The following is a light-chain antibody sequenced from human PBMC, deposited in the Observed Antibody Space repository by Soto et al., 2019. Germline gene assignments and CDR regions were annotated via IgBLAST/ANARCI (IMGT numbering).Light chain of an antibody. J-gene: IGLJ1*01. CDR2: DVT. CDR1: SSDVGGYNF. CDR3: SSYTSSSTLV. V-gene: IGLV2-14*01. Sequence: QSALTQPASVSGSPGQSITISCTGTSSDVGGYNFVSWYQQHPGKAPKIMIYDVTNRPSGVSNRFSGSKSGNTASLTISGLQAEDEADYYCSSYTSSSTLVFGTGNKLTVL.